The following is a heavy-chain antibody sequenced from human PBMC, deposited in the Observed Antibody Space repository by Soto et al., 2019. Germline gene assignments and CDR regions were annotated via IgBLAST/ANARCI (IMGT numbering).Heavy chain of an antibody. CDR2: IIPLLGIT. V-gene: IGHV1-69*01. D-gene: IGHD1-20*01. J-gene: IGHJ1*01. CDR1: GGTFSGYA. CDR3: ARDPRSITGTTSSEDFQH. Sequence: QAQLMQSGAEVKKPGSSVKVSCKASGGTFSGYAINWVRQAPGQGLGRMGGIIPLLGITDYGQKFQGRITIGADEYTGTAYMALRGLRSEDTAVYYCARDPRSITGTTSSEDFQHWGQGTLVSVSS.